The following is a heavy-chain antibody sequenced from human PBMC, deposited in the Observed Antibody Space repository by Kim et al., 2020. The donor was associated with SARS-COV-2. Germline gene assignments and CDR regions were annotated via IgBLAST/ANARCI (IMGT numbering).Heavy chain of an antibody. V-gene: IGHV3-74*01. Sequence: NEGRTTLYADSVKGRFTISRDNSKNTLFLQMTSLRADDTGVYYCARGPFWGQGTLVTVSS. CDR3: ARGPF. CDR2: NEGRTT. J-gene: IGHJ4*02.